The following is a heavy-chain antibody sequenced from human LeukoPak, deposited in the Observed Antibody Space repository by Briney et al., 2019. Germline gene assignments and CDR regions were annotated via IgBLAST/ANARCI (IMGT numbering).Heavy chain of an antibody. CDR1: GYSFTSYW. CDR3: ARSDGSGSFYFYY. V-gene: IGHV5-51*01. D-gene: IGHD3-10*01. Sequence: GESLKTSCKGSGYSFTSYWNGWVRQVPGKGLGWVGIIYPGDSETRFSPSFQGHLNISADKSISTAYLQWSSLKASDTAMYYCARSDGSGSFYFYYWGQGTLVTVSS. CDR2: IYPGDSET. J-gene: IGHJ4*02.